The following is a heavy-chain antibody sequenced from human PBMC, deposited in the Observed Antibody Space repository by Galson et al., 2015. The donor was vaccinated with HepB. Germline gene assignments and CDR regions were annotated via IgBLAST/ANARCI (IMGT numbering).Heavy chain of an antibody. D-gene: IGHD4/OR15-4a*01. CDR3: ATLDPYGGNARGFFDI. J-gene: IGHJ3*02. Sequence: QSGAEVKKPGESLKISCTTSGYTFDGHWIGWVRQMPGKGPEYMGLIYPGDSDTRYNPSFGGQVTMSVDRSINTAYLQWTRLEASDTAMYYCATLDPYGGNARGFFDIWGQGTMVTVSS. CDR1: GYTFDGHW. CDR2: IYPGDSDT. V-gene: IGHV5-51*01.